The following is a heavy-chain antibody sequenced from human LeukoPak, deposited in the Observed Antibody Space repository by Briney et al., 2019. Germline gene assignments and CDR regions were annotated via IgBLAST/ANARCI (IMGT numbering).Heavy chain of an antibody. CDR2: IRARGGHP. D-gene: IGHD1-1*01. CDR1: GFTFSNYA. CDR3: AKGETNWNVGATEY. J-gene: IGHJ4*02. Sequence: GGSLRLSCAASGFTFSNYAMSWVRQAPGKGLEWVSSIRARGGHPTTADSVKGQSPYSRKNSKTTLSLKVNSLRAEDTARYYGAKGETNWNVGATEYWGQGTLVTVSS. V-gene: IGHV3-23*01.